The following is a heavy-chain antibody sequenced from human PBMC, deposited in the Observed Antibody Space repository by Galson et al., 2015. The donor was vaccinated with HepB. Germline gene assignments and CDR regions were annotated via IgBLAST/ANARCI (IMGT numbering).Heavy chain of an antibody. CDR1: GYTFTNYA. CDR2: INTNTGKT. CDR3: ARGYMEFCDFWSGYNPDYFDS. J-gene: IGHJ4*02. V-gene: IGHV1-18*01. Sequence: SVKVSCKASGYTFTNYAMNWVRQAPGRGLEWLGWINTNTGKTNYAQKLQGRVTLTTDTSTSIVYMELRRLRSDDTAVYYCARGYMEFCDFWSGYNPDYFDSWGQGTLVTVSS. D-gene: IGHD3-3*01.